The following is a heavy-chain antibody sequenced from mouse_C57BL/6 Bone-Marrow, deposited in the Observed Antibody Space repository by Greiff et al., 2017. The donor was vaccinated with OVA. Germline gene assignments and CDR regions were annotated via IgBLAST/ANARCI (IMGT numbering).Heavy chain of an antibody. CDR1: GYTFTSYW. J-gene: IGHJ2*01. Sequence: VQLQQSGAELVRPGTSVKLSCKASGYTFTSYWMHWVKQRPGQVLEWIGVIDPSDSYTNYNQKFKGKATLTVDTSSSTAYMQLSSLTSEDSAVYYCARWGTTVVEGDYWGQGTTLTVSS. CDR3: ARWGTTVVEGDY. V-gene: IGHV1-59*01. CDR2: IDPSDSYT. D-gene: IGHD1-1*01.